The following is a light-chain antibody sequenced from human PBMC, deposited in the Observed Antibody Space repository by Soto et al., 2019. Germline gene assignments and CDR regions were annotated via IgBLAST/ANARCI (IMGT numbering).Light chain of an antibody. V-gene: IGKV3D-20*02. CDR3: QQRSNWPLT. CDR1: QSVSNNY. CDR2: GAS. Sequence: EIVLKQSPGTLSLSPGERATLSCRASQSVSNNYLAWYQQKPGQAPRLLIYGASTRATGIPARFSGRGSGTEFTLTISSLQSEEFAVYYCQQRSNWPLTFGGGTKVDIK. J-gene: IGKJ4*01.